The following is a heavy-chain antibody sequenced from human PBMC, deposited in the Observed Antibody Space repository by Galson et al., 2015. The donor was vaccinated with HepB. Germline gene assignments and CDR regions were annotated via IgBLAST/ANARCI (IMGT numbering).Heavy chain of an antibody. CDR1: GFTFSSYA. CDR3: AKEFRAGDSSGFFDL. D-gene: IGHD3-22*01. CDR2: ISGAGGSR. J-gene: IGHJ2*01. V-gene: IGHV3-23*01. Sequence: SLRLSCAVSGFTFSSYAMSWVRQAPGKGLEWVSAISGAGGSRYYADSVKGRFTISRDNSKNTLYVQMDSLRAEDTAVYYCAKEFRAGDSSGFFDLLGRGTLVTVSS.